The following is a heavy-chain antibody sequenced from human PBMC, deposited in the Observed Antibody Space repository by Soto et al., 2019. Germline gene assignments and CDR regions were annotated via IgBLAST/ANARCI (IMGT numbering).Heavy chain of an antibody. CDR1: GGSISSYY. D-gene: IGHD3-10*01. CDR2: IYYSGST. Sequence: SETLSLTCTVSGGSISSYYWSWIRQPPGKGLEWIGYIYYSGSTNYNPSLKSRVTISVDTSKNQFSLKLSSVTAADTAVYYCARDSHYGLGENAFDIWGQGTMVIVS. V-gene: IGHV4-59*01. CDR3: ARDSHYGLGENAFDI. J-gene: IGHJ3*02.